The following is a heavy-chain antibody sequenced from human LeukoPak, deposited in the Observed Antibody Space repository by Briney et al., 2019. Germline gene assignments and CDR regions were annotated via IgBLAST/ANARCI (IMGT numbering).Heavy chain of an antibody. CDR2: VSYSGST. CDR1: GGSISSYY. J-gene: IGHJ4*02. CDR3: VRHGTQKYVADY. V-gene: IGHV4-59*08. Sequence: PSETLSLTCTVSGGSISSYYWSWIRQPPGKGLEWIGYVSYSGSTNYNPSLKSRVIISVDTSKNQFSLKLSSVTAPDTAVYYCVRHGTQKYVADYWGQGTLVTVSS. D-gene: IGHD1-1*01.